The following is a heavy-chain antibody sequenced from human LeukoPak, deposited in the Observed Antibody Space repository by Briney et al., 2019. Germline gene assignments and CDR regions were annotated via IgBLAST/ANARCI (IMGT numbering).Heavy chain of an antibody. Sequence: ASVKVSCKASGYTFTSYYMHWVRQASGQGLEWMGIINPSGGSTSYAQKFQGRVTMTRDTSTSTVYMELSSLRSEDTAVYYCATQGHCSGGSCYLLDAFDIWGQGTMVTVSS. CDR2: INPSGGST. CDR3: ATQGHCSGGSCYLLDAFDI. D-gene: IGHD2-15*01. CDR1: GYTFTSYY. J-gene: IGHJ3*02. V-gene: IGHV1-46*01.